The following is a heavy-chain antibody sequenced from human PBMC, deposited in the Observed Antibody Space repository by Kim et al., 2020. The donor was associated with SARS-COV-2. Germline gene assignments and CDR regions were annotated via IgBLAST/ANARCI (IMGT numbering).Heavy chain of an antibody. D-gene: IGHD6-13*01. CDR1: GFTFSSYS. CDR2: ISSSSSTI. J-gene: IGHJ4*02. CDR3: ARAKPRYSSSWYGWYFDY. Sequence: GGSLRLSCAASGFTFSSYSMNWVRQAPGKGLEWVSYISSSSSTIYYADSVKGRFTISRDNAKNSLYLQMNSLRDEDTAVYYCARAKPRYSSSWYGWYFDYWGQGTLVTVSS. V-gene: IGHV3-48*02.